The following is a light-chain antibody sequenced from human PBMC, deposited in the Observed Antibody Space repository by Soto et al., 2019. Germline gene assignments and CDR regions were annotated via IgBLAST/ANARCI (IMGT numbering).Light chain of an antibody. CDR3: KSYAGSNTYV. J-gene: IGLJ1*01. CDR2: DNT. V-gene: IGLV1-40*01. Sequence: QSVLTQPPSVSGAPGQRVTISCTGSGSTIGAGYDVHWYQQLPGTAPRLLIYDNTNRPSGVPDRFSGSKSGNTASLTVSGLQAADEADYFCKSYAGSNTYVFGSGTKLTVL. CDR1: GSTIGAGYD.